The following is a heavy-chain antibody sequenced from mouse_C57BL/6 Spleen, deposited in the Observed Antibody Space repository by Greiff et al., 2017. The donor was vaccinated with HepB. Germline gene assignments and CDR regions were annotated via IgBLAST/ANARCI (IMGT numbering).Heavy chain of an antibody. J-gene: IGHJ4*01. D-gene: IGHD1-1*01. CDR1: GYTFTSYW. Sequence: QVQLKQPGAELVRPGTSVKLSCKSSGYTFTSYWMHWVKQRPGQGLEWIGVIDPSDSYTNYNQKFKGKATLTVDTSSSTAYMQLSSLTSEDSAVYYCARSLITTVVDAYAMDYWGQGTSVTVSS. CDR3: ARSLITTVVDAYAMDY. V-gene: IGHV1-59*01. CDR2: IDPSDSYT.